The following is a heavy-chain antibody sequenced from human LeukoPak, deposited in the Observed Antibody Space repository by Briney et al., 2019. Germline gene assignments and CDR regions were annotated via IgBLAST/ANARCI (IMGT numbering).Heavy chain of an antibody. Sequence: KTSETLSLTCTVSGYSISSGYYRGWIRQPPGKGLEWIGSIYHSGSTYYNPSLKSRVTISVDTSKNQFSLKPSSVTAADTAVYYCARDLRSYDSSGGWGQGTLVTVSS. CDR1: GYSISSGYY. J-gene: IGHJ4*02. CDR2: IYHSGST. CDR3: ARDLRSYDSSGG. D-gene: IGHD3-22*01. V-gene: IGHV4-38-2*02.